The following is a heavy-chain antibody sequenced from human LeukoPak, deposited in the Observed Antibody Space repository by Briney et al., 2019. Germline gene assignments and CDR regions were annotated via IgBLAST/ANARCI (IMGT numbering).Heavy chain of an antibody. J-gene: IGHJ4*02. CDR2: IYYNVAT. CDR1: GGSISSSIYY. Sequence: SETLSLTCTVSGGSISSSIYYWGWFRQPPGKGLEWIGSIYYNVATYYNSSLKSRVTISVDTSKNHLSLKLSSVTAADTAVYYCARVRDRYNRNWAYWGQGTLVTVSS. D-gene: IGHD5-24*01. V-gene: IGHV4-39*02. CDR3: ARVRDRYNRNWAY.